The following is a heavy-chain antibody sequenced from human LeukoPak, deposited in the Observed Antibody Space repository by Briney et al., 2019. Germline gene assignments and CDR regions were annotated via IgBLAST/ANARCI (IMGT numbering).Heavy chain of an antibody. Sequence: ASVKVSCKVSGYTFAGYFIHWVRQAPGQGLEWMGRINPHSGGTEYAPKFQGRVTMTRDTSITTAYVEVSRLMSDDTAVYYCARDLSSTPNWEFDYWGQGNLVTVSS. V-gene: IGHV1-2*06. D-gene: IGHD1-26*01. CDR3: ARDLSSTPNWEFDY. J-gene: IGHJ4*02. CDR2: INPHSGGT. CDR1: GYTFAGYF.